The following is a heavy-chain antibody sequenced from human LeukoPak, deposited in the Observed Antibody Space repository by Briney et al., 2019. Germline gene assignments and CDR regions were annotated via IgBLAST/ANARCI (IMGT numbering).Heavy chain of an antibody. CDR1: VHSIGRYH. CDR2: IYYSGRT. V-gene: IGHV4-59*01. Sequence: SETLSLTCTVSVHSIGRYHWSWIRQPPGKGLEWIGYIYYSGRTNYNASFKSRVTISVDTSKNQFSLKLSSVTDADTAMYYCTKTSGTDSKYSYYYYYGMDVWGQGTTVTVSS. CDR3: TKTSGTDSKYSYYYYYGMDV. J-gene: IGHJ6*02. D-gene: IGHD3-10*01.